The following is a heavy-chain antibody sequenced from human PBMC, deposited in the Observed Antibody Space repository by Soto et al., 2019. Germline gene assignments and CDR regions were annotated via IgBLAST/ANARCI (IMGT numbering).Heavy chain of an antibody. D-gene: IGHD2-15*01. Sequence: EVQLLESGGGLVQPGGSLRLSCAASGFTFSSYAMSWVRQAPGKGLEWVSAISGSGGSTYYADSGKGRFTISLDNSKNTLYLQMNSLRAEDTAVYYCAKTGGYYSPYAVQSWGQGTIVTVSS. CDR2: ISGSGGST. CDR3: AKTGGYYSPYAVQS. J-gene: IGHJ3*02. CDR1: GFTFSSYA. V-gene: IGHV3-23*01.